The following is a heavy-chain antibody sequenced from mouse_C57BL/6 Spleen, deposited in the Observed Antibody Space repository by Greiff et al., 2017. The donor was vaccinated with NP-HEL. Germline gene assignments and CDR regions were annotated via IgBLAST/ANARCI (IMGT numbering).Heavy chain of an antibody. CDR3: ARGNYYGSSPSWFAY. V-gene: IGHV5-6*01. J-gene: IGHJ3*01. D-gene: IGHD1-1*01. CDR2: ISSGGSYT. Sequence: DVQLVESGGDLVKPGGSLKLSCAASGFTFSSYGMSWVRQTPDKRLEWVATISSGGSYTYYPDSVKGRFTISRDNAKNTLYLQMSSLKSEDTAMYYCARGNYYGSSPSWFAYWGQGTLVTVSA. CDR1: GFTFSSYG.